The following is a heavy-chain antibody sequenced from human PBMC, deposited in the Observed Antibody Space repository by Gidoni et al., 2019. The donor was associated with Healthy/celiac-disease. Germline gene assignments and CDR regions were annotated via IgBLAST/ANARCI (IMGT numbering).Heavy chain of an antibody. Sequence: EVQLVEPGGGLIQPGGSLRLSGAASGFTVSSNYMSWVRQAPGKGLAWVSVIYSGGSTYYADSVKGRFTISRDNSKNTLYLQMNSLRAEDTAVYYCARLGDHDAFDIWGQGTMVTVSS. CDR2: IYSGGST. V-gene: IGHV3-53*01. CDR1: GFTVSSNY. J-gene: IGHJ3*02. CDR3: ARLGDHDAFDI.